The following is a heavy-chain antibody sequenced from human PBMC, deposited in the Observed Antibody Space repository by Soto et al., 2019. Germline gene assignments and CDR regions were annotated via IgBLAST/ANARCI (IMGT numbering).Heavy chain of an antibody. CDR2: IYYSGST. D-gene: IGHD6-13*01. CDR1: GGSISSYY. CDR3: ARGIAAAAFWFDP. J-gene: IGHJ5*02. Sequence: SETLSLTCTVSGGSISSYYWSWIRQPPGKGLEWIGYIYYSGSTNYNPSLKSRVTISVDTSKNQFSLKLSSVTAADTAVYYCARGIAAAAFWFDPWGQGTLVTVSS. V-gene: IGHV4-59*01.